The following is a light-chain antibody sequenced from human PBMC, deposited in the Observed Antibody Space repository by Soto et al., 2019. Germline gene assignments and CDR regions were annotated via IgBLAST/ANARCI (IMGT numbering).Light chain of an antibody. CDR2: EVT. CDR3: CSYRSVNTVV. Sequence: QSVLTQPASVSGSPGQSITISCTGTSSDVGFFNYVSWYQQHPGKAPKLMIYEVTNRPSGVSIRFSGSKSGNTASLTISGLQAEDEADYYCCSYRSVNTVVFGRGTKVPS. V-gene: IGLV2-14*01. J-gene: IGLJ2*01. CDR1: SSDVGFFNY.